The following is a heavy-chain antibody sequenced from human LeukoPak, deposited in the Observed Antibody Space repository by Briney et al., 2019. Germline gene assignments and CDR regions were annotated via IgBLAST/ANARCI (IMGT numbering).Heavy chain of an antibody. CDR2: ISYDGSNK. Sequence: PGGSLRLSCAASGFTFSSYTMHWVRQAPGKGLEWVALISYDGSNKYHADSVRGRFTISRDNSKNTLYLQMNSLRAEDTAVYYCASDSSSSFPNYLDYWGQGTLVTVSS. CDR1: GFTFSSYT. J-gene: IGHJ4*02. CDR3: ASDSSSSFPNYLDY. D-gene: IGHD6-6*01. V-gene: IGHV3-30-3*01.